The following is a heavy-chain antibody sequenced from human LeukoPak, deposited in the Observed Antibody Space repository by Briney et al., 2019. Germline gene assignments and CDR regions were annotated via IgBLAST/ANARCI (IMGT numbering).Heavy chain of an antibody. D-gene: IGHD6-19*01. CDR1: GFTFSTYA. J-gene: IGHJ4*02. CDR2: IGGGGPTT. V-gene: IGHV3-23*01. CDR3: ARGFLGGTDQYFDS. Sequence: GGSLRLSCAASGFTFSTYAMNWVRQAPAKGLEWVSTIGGGGPTTDYADSVKDRFTISRDNSKNTLYLQMNSLRAEDTAVYFCARGFLGGTDQYFDSWGQGTLVIVSS.